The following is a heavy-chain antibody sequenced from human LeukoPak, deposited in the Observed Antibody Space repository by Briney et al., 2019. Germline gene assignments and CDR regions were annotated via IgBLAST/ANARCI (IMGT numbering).Heavy chain of an antibody. CDR2: MSSRGSTI. D-gene: IGHD2-15*01. J-gene: IGHJ4*02. CDR3: ARARTPDY. Sequence: PGGSLRLSCAASGFTFSIYEMSWVRQAPGKGLEWLSYMSSRGSTISYADSVKCRFTISRDNAKNSLFLQMNSLRAEDTAVYYCARARTPDYWGQGTLVTVSS. V-gene: IGHV3-48*03. CDR1: GFTFSIYE.